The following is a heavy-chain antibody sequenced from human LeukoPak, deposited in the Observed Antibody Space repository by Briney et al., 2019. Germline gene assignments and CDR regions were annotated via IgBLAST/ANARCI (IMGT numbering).Heavy chain of an antibody. CDR2: AFSDGRT. Sequence: GGSLRLSCAASGFTFSSYWMHWVRQAPGKGLEWVSIAFSDGRTFYADSVKGRSTISRDSSKNTVFLQMNSLRAEDTAVYYCARGDFDYWGQGTLVTVSS. V-gene: IGHV3-53*01. CDR3: ARGDFDY. J-gene: IGHJ4*02. CDR1: GFTFSSYW.